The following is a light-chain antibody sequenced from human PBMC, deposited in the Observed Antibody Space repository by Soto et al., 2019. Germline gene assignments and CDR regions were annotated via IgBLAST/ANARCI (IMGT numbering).Light chain of an antibody. CDR2: KAS. V-gene: IGKV1-5*03. CDR3: QQYESFFPLT. J-gene: IGKJ4*01. Sequence: DIQMTQSPSTLSASVGDRVTITCRASQNINSWLAWYQQKPGKAPKLLISKASNLESGVPSRFSGSGSETDFTLTISSLQPDDFATYHCQQYESFFPLTFGGGTKVEIK. CDR1: QNINSW.